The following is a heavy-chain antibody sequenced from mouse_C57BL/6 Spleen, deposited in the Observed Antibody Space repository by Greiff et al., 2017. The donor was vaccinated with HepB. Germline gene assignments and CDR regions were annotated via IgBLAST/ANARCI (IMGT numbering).Heavy chain of an antibody. V-gene: IGHV2-6-1*01. CDR3: ARQKDDYWYFDV. CDR1: GFSLTSYG. CDR2: IWSDGST. J-gene: IGHJ1*03. D-gene: IGHD2-3*01. Sequence: QVHLVESGPGLVAPSQRLSITCTVSGFSLTSYGVHWVRQPPGKGLEWLVVIWSDGSTTYNSALKSRLSISKDNSKSQVCLKMNSLQTDDTALYYCARQKDDYWYFDVWGTGTTVTVSS.